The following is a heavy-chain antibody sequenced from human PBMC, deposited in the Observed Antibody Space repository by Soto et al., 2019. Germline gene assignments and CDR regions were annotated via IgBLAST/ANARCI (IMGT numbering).Heavy chain of an antibody. D-gene: IGHD4-4*01. CDR2: IYPGDSDT. V-gene: IGHV5-51*01. CDR1: GYSFTSYW. CDR3: GRSNNYYYYYGMDV. J-gene: IGHJ6*02. Sequence: PGESLKISCKGSGYSFTSYWIGWVRQMPGKGLEWIGIIYPGDSDTKYSPSFQGQVTISADKSIRPAYLQWSSLKASDTAMYYCGRSNNYYYYYGMDVWGQGTTVTVSS.